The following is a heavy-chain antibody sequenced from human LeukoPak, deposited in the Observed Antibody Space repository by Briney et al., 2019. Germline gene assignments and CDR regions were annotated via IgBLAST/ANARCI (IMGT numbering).Heavy chain of an antibody. CDR2: ISGSGGST. J-gene: IGHJ4*02. V-gene: IGHV3-23*01. Sequence: GGSLRLSCAASGFTFSSYAMSWVRQAPGKGLEWVSAISGSGGSTYYADSVKGRFTISRDNSKNTLYLQMNSLRAEDTAVYYCAKDLWFLGELSLSGFDYWGQGTLVTVSS. D-gene: IGHD3-16*02. CDR3: AKDLWFLGELSLSGFDY. CDR1: GFTFSSYA.